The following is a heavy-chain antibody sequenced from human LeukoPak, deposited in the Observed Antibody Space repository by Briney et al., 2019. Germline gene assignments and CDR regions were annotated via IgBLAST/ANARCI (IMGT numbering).Heavy chain of an antibody. V-gene: IGHV1-18*01. CDR3: ARDGIEYGSGTFYSIGIDV. Sequence: ASVKVSCKASGYIFSSHGISWVRQAPGQGLEWMGWITAYQGNTVYAQKFQGRLTMTTDTSTSTAYVELRSLRPDDTAVYYCARDGIEYGSGTFYSIGIDVWGQGTTVIVSS. CDR2: ITAYQGNT. CDR1: GYIFSSHG. J-gene: IGHJ6*02. D-gene: IGHD3-10*01.